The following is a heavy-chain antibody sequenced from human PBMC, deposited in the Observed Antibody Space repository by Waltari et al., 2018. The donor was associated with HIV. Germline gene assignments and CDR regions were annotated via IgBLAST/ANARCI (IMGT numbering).Heavy chain of an antibody. CDR3: ARGGGIPPV. D-gene: IGHD3-16*01. J-gene: IGHJ4*02. Sequence: ESGPGLVKPSQTLSLTCTVSPGSFTSVSFYWSWIRQHPGKGLEWIGYIYNSGRTYYNPSLKSRVTISLVTSKNQFSLNLSSVTAADTALYYCARGGGIPPVWGQGTLVTVSS. CDR2: IYNSGRT. V-gene: IGHV4-31*03. CDR1: PGSFTSVSFY.